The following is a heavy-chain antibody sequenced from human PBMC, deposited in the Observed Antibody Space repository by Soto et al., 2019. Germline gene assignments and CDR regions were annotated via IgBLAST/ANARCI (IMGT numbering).Heavy chain of an antibody. D-gene: IGHD6-19*01. Sequence: QVQLVQSGAEVKKPGASVKVSCKASGYTFTSYYMHWVRQAPGQGLEWMGIINPSGGSASYAQKFQGRVTMTRDTSTSTVYMELSSVRSEDTAVYYCARDQEGSGWYGWFDPWGQGTLVTVSS. CDR1: GYTFTSYY. CDR3: ARDQEGSGWYGWFDP. J-gene: IGHJ5*02. V-gene: IGHV1-46*01. CDR2: INPSGGSA.